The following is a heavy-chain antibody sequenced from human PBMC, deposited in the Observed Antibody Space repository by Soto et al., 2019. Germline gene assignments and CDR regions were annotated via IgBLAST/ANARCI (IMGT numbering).Heavy chain of an antibody. CDR2: TYYRSKWYN. CDR1: GDSVSSNSAA. V-gene: IGHV6-1*01. Sequence: SQTLSLTCAISGDSVSSNSAAWNWIRQSPSRGLEWLGRTYYRSKWYNDYAVSVKSRITINPGTSKNQFSLQLNSVTPEDTAVYYCARALWFGELSDTAQDYYYGMDVWGQGTTVTVSS. J-gene: IGHJ6*02. D-gene: IGHD3-10*01. CDR3: ARALWFGELSDTAQDYYYGMDV.